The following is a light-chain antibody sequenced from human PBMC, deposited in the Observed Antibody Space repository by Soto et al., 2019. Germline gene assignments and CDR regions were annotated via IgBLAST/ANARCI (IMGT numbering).Light chain of an antibody. J-gene: IGKJ2*01. V-gene: IGKV1-9*01. CDR1: QGISSY. CDR2: AAS. Sequence: IQLTQSPSSLSASVGDRVTITCRASQGISSYLAWYQQKPGKAPKLLIYAASTLQSGVPSRFSGSGSGTDFTLTISSLQAEDFATYYCQQLTSYPHTFGQGTKLEIK. CDR3: QQLTSYPHT.